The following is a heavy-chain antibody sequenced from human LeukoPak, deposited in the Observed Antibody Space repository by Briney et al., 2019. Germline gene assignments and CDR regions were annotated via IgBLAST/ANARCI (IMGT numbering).Heavy chain of an antibody. CDR3: ARGPSLVPATIYYHYMDV. CDR1: GFTVGSNY. V-gene: IGHV3-53*01. Sequence: GGSLRLSCAASGFTVGSNYMTWVRQAPGKGLEWVALIYGDDYTFFADSVEGRFTVSRDRSKNTVYLRLNSLRPEDTAVYFCARGPSLVPATIYYHYMDVWGTGTTVTVSS. D-gene: IGHD2-2*01. J-gene: IGHJ6*03. CDR2: IYGDDYT.